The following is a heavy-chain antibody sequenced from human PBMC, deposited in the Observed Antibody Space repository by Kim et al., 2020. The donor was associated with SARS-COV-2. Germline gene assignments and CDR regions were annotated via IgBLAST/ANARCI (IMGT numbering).Heavy chain of an antibody. CDR3: VRQWGYYGSGSSVFDY. CDR1: GGSISSTDHY. CDR2: IYYSRNT. D-gene: IGHD3-10*01. V-gene: IGHV4-39*01. J-gene: IGHJ4*02. Sequence: SETLSLTCTVSGGSISSTDHYWAWIRQPPGEGLEWIGTIYYSRNTFYNSSLKSRVTLSVDTSRNQFSLRLKSVTAADTAIYYCVRQWGYYGSGSSVFDYWGQGTLVTVSS.